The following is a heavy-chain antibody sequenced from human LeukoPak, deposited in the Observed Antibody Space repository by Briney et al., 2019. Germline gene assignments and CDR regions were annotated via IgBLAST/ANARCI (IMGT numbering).Heavy chain of an antibody. J-gene: IGHJ5*01. CDR2: ISGTSRTI. Sequence: WGSLRLSCAASGFTFSDYEMNWIRQAPGKGLEWVAYISGTSRTIYYADSVKGRFTISRDNAKRSLYLQMNSLRAEDTAVYYCARERTSGWDAFDTWGHGTLVSVSS. CDR1: GFTFSDYE. D-gene: IGHD6-19*01. V-gene: IGHV3-48*03. CDR3: ARERTSGWDAFDT.